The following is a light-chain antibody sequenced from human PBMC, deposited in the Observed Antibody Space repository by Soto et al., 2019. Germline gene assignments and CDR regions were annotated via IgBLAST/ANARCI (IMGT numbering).Light chain of an antibody. Sequence: DIQMTQSPSTLSGSVGDRVTITCRASQTVSSWLAWYQQKPGIAPKLLIYAASIFQSGVPSRFSGSGSGTEFTLTISSLQPDDFATYYCQQYKSYQGTFGQGTKV. CDR1: QTVSSW. CDR3: QQYKSYQGT. J-gene: IGKJ1*01. V-gene: IGKV1-5*01. CDR2: AAS.